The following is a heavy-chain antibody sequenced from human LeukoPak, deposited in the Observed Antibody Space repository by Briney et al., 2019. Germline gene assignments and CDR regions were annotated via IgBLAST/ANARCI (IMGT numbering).Heavy chain of an antibody. V-gene: IGHV3-53*05. D-gene: IGHD5-18*01. J-gene: IGHJ4*02. CDR2: MYSGGTT. CDR3: AREGYSSGSRTGIDY. Sequence: PGGSLRLSCAASGFSVSTNFMNWVRQAPGRGLEWVSVMYSGGTTSYADSAKGRFTISRDNSKNTVSFQMNSLRIDDTAVYYCAREGYSSGSRTGIDYWGQGTLVTVSS. CDR1: GFSVSTNF.